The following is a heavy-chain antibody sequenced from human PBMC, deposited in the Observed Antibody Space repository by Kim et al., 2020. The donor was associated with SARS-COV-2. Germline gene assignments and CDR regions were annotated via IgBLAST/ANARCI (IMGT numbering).Heavy chain of an antibody. CDR3: ARDSGSEYYYYYGMDV. V-gene: IGHV4-39*07. D-gene: IGHD3-10*01. J-gene: IGHJ6*02. Sequence: SLKSRVTISVDTSKTQFSLKLSSVTAADTAVYYCARDSGSEYYYYYGMDVWGQGTTVTVSS.